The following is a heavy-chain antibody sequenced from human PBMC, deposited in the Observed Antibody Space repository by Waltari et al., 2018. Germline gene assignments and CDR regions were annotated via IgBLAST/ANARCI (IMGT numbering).Heavy chain of an antibody. CDR1: GGTFRSYA. D-gene: IGHD3-22*01. J-gene: IGHJ4*02. Sequence: QVQLVQSGAEVKKPGSSVKVSCKASGGTFRSYAISWVRQAPGQGLEWMGGIIPIFGTANYAQKFQGRVTITADESTSTAYMELSSLRSEDTAVYYCARIQGNYYDSSGYSYYFDYWGQGTLVTVSS. V-gene: IGHV1-69*01. CDR3: ARIQGNYYDSSGYSYYFDY. CDR2: IIPIFGTA.